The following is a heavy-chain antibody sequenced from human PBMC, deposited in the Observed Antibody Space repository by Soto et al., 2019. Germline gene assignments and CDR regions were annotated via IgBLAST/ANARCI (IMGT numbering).Heavy chain of an antibody. D-gene: IGHD3-22*01. V-gene: IGHV1-18*01. CDR1: GYTLTNND. CDR2: ISPYSGKT. Sequence: QIQLVQSGPEVRKPGASAKVSCKTSGYTLTNNDVCWVRQTPGQGLEWMGWISPYSGKTNFARKFQGRVTMTTDTSTSTVYMELGSLTSDDTAVYYCAREGLLLLPDYWGQGTLVTVSS. J-gene: IGHJ4*02. CDR3: AREGLLLLPDY.